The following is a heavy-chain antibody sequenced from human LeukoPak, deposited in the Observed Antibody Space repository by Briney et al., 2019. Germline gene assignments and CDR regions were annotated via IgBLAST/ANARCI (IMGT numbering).Heavy chain of an antibody. D-gene: IGHD3-3*01. V-gene: IGHV1-18*01. CDR3: ARQYYDFWSGYNDYYYYYMDV. J-gene: IGHJ6*03. CDR2: ISAYNGNT. Sequence: ASVKVSCKASGYTFTSYGISWVRQAPGQGLEWMGWISAYNGNTNYAQKLQGRVTMTRDMSTSTVYMELSSLRSEDTAVYYCARQYYDFWSGYNDYYYYYMDVWGKGTTVTVSS. CDR1: GYTFTSYG.